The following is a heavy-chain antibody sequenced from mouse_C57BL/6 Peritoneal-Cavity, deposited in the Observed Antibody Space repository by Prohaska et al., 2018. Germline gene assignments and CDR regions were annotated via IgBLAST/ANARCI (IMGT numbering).Heavy chain of an antibody. CDR3: ARDYDFDY. D-gene: IGHD1-1*01. CDR2: IYPSDSET. J-gene: IGHJ2*01. CDR1: GYTFTSYW. Sequence: RPGSSVKLSCKASGYTFTSYWLDWVKQRPGQGLEWIGNIYPSDSETHYNKKCKDKATLTVDKSSSTAYMQLSRLTSEDYAVYYCARDYDFDYWGQGTTLTVSS. V-gene: IGHV1-61*01.